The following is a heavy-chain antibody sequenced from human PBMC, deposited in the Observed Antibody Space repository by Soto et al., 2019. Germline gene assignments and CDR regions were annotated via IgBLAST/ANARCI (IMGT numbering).Heavy chain of an antibody. CDR1: GGTFSTYI. CDR3: ARLASGSYDY. CDR2: ISPMVGIA. V-gene: IGHV1-69*02. D-gene: IGHD1-26*01. Sequence: QVQLVQSGAEVKKPGSSVRVSCKASGGTFSTYIISWVRQAPGQGLEWMGRISPMVGIAIYAQKFQGRIAITADKSTSIAYLEVTSLRNEDTAVYNCARLASGSYDYWGQGTLITVSS. J-gene: IGHJ4*02.